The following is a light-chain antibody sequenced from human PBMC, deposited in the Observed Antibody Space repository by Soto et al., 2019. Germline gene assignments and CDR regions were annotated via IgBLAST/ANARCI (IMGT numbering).Light chain of an antibody. V-gene: IGLV2-14*01. CDR1: SSDVGGYNH. J-gene: IGLJ2*01. CDR2: DVS. CDR3: GSYTSSNTVV. Sequence: QSALTQPASVSASPGQSITISCTGTSSDVGGYNHVSWYQQHPGKVPKVMIFDVSNRPSGVSNRFSGSKSGNTASLTISGLQAEDGADYYCGSYTSSNTVVFGGGTKLTVL.